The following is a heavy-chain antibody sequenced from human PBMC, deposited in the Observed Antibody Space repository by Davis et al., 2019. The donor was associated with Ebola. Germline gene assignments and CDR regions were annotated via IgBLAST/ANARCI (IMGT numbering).Heavy chain of an antibody. V-gene: IGHV3-30-3*01. CDR3: AKDWRYDSRLRKSYYYGMDV. D-gene: IGHD3-22*01. J-gene: IGHJ6*02. Sequence: GGSLRLSCAASGFTFSSYAMHWVRQAPGKRLEWVAVISYDGSNKYYADSVKGRFTISRDNSKNTVDLQMNSLRREDTAVYYCAKDWRYDSRLRKSYYYGMDVWGQGTTVTVSS. CDR1: GFTFSSYA. CDR2: ISYDGSNK.